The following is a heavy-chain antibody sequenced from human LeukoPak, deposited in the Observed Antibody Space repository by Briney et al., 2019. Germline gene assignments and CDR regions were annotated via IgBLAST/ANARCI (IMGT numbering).Heavy chain of an antibody. CDR1: GGTFSSYA. V-gene: IGHV1-69*05. CDR3: ARVGRQVVPAALYYYYYMDV. Sequence: SVKVSCKASGGTFSSYAISWVRQAPGQGLEWMGGIIPIFGTANYAQKFQGRVTITTDESTSTAYMELSGLRSEDTAVYYCARVGRQVVPAALYYYYYMDVWGKGTTVTVSS. CDR2: IIPIFGTA. D-gene: IGHD2-2*01. J-gene: IGHJ6*03.